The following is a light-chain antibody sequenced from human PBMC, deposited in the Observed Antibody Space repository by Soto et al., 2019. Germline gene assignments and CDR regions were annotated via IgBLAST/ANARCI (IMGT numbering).Light chain of an antibody. CDR1: QSVSSIY. Sequence: EIVLTQSPGTLSLSPGERATLSCRASQSVSSIYLAWYQQRPGQAPRLLIYAASSRATGIPDRFSGSGSGTDFALTISRLEPEDFAVYYCQQYVSSPYTFSQGTKLEI. J-gene: IGKJ2*01. CDR3: QQYVSSPYT. V-gene: IGKV3-20*01. CDR2: AAS.